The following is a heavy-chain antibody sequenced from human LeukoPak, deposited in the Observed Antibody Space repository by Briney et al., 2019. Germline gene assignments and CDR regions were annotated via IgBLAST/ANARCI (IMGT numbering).Heavy chain of an antibody. D-gene: IGHD1-14*01. CDR1: GFTFSDYA. Sequence: GGSLRLSCAASGFTFSDYAMSWVRQAPGKGLGWVSVISGSGHSTHYADSVKGRFTISRDNFKNTVYLQMNSLRAEDTAVYYCAKESPEFDYWGQGTLVTVSS. CDR2: ISGSGHST. J-gene: IGHJ4*02. CDR3: AKESPEFDY. V-gene: IGHV3-23*01.